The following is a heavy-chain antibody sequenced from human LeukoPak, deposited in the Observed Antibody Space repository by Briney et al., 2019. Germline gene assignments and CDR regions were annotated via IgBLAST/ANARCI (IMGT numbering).Heavy chain of an antibody. CDR2: ISSSGSTI. V-gene: IGHV3-11*04. CDR1: GFTFSDYY. J-gene: IGHJ4*02. CDR3: ARAPTVLVGYCSSSSCQADY. D-gene: IGHD2-2*01. Sequence: GGSLRLSCAASGFTFSDYYMSWIRQAPGKGLEWVSYISSSGSTIYYADSVKGRFTISSDNAENSMYLQMNSLRVEDTAVYYCARAPTVLVGYCSSSSCQADYWGQGTLVTVSS.